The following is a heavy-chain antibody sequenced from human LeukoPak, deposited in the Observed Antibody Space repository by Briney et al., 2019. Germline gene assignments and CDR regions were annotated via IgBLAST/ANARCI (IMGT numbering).Heavy chain of an antibody. Sequence: PGGSLRLSCAASGFTFSSYAMSWVRQAPGKGLEWVSAISGSGGSTYYADSVKGRFTISRDNSKNTLYLQMNSLRAEDTAVYYCAKVGRQYYYDSSGYYGGSGPGDYWGQGTLVTVSS. CDR3: AKVGRQYYYDSSGYYGGSGPGDY. V-gene: IGHV3-23*01. CDR1: GFTFSSYA. CDR2: ISGSGGST. D-gene: IGHD3-22*01. J-gene: IGHJ4*02.